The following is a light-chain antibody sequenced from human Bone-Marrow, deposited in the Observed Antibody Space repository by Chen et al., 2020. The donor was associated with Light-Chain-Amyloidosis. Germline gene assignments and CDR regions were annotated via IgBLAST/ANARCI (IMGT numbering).Light chain of an antibody. CDR3: VLYVGSGIWV. CDR2: STN. Sequence: QTVVTQEPSFSVSPGGTVTLNCGLSSGSVSTSCYPAWYQQTPGQAPRTLIYSTNTRSSGVPDRFSGSILGNKAALTITGAQADDESVYYCVLYVGSGIWVFGGGTKLTVL. CDR1: SGSVSTSCY. V-gene: IGLV8-61*01. J-gene: IGLJ3*02.